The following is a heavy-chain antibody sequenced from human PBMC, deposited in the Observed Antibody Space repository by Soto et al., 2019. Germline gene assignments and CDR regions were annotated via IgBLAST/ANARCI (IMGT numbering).Heavy chain of an antibody. CDR1: GGTFSSYA. CDR3: ASLYYDILTGYQKYYFDY. Sequence: ASVKVSCKASGGTFSSYAISWVRQAPGQGLEWMGGIIPIFGTANYAQKFQGRVTITADESTSTAYMELSSLRSEDTAVYYCASLYYDILTGYQKYYFDYWGQGTLVTVS. J-gene: IGHJ4*02. D-gene: IGHD3-9*01. CDR2: IIPIFGTA. V-gene: IGHV1-69*13.